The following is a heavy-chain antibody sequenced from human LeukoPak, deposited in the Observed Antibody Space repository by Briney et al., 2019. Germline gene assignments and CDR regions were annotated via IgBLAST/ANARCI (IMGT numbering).Heavy chain of an antibody. CDR2: VNRDGSET. V-gene: IGHV3-7*03. Sequence: GRSLRLSCAASGFTFSSYAMHWVRQVPGRGPEWVANVNRDGSETYYLDSVKGRFTISKDNAKNSLYLQMNSLRAEDTALYHCARNNGMDVWGQGTTVIVSS. CDR1: GFTFSSYA. CDR3: ARNNGMDV. J-gene: IGHJ6*02.